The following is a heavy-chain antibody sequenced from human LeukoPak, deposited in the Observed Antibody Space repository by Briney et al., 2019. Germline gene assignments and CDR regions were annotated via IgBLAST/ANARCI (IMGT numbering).Heavy chain of an antibody. D-gene: IGHD3-9*01. V-gene: IGHV1-46*01. J-gene: IGHJ5*02. CDR1: GYTFTSYY. Sequence: ASVKVSCKASGYTFTSYYMHWVRQAPGQGLEWMGIINPSGGSTSYAQKFQGRVTMTRDTSTSTAYMELRSLRFDDTAIYYCAKDWHILTGRNCFDPWGQGTLVTVSS. CDR3: AKDWHILTGRNCFDP. CDR2: INPSGGST.